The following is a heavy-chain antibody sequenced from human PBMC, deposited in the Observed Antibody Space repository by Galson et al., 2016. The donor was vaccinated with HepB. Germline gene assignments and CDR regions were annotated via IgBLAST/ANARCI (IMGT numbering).Heavy chain of an antibody. CDR3: TTDTATDY. CDR1: DFSVSVSY. CDR2: IKTKSDGGKT. D-gene: IGHD5-18*01. Sequence: SLRLSCAVSDFSVSVSYMSWVRQAPGKGLEWVGRIKTKSDGGKTDYAAPVKGRFTILRDDSKNTLYLQMNSLKTEDTGVYYCTTDTATDYWGQGTLVTVSS. J-gene: IGHJ4*02. V-gene: IGHV3-15*07.